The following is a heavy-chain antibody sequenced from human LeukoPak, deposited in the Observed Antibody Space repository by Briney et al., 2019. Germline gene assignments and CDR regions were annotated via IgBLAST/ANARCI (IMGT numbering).Heavy chain of an antibody. V-gene: IGHV3-74*01. CDR1: GFTFSSYS. J-gene: IGHJ4*02. CDR3: ARGAKYSSSWYFDY. D-gene: IGHD6-13*01. Sequence: GGSLRLSCAASGFTFSSYSMNWVRQAPGKGLEWVSSMNSDESTTTYADSVKGRFTISRDNANNTLYLQMNSLRVEDTAVYYCARGAKYSSSWYFDYWGQGTLVTVSS. CDR2: MNSDESTT.